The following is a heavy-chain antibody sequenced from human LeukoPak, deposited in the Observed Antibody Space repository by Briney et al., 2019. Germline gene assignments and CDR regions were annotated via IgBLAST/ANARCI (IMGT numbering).Heavy chain of an antibody. CDR1: GGSISSSSYY. J-gene: IGHJ3*02. CDR3: ARLPGTQVDI. CDR2: IYYSGST. D-gene: IGHD1-26*01. Sequence: SETLPLTCTVSGGSISSSSYYWGWIRQPPGKGLEWIGSIYYSGSTYYNPSLKSRVTISVDTSKNQFSLKLSSVTAADTAVYYCARLPGTQVDIWGQGTMVTVSS. V-gene: IGHV4-39*01.